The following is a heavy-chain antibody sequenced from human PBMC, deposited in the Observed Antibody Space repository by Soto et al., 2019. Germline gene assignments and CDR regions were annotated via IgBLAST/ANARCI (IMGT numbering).Heavy chain of an antibody. CDR3: ASLNRDGYNYPDY. CDR1: GGSISSSSYY. CDR2: IYYSGST. D-gene: IGHD5-12*01. J-gene: IGHJ4*02. Sequence: SETLSLTCTVSGGSISSSSYYWGWIRQPPGKGLGWIGSIYYSGSTYYNPSLKSRVTISVDTSKNQFSLKLSSVTAADTAVYYCASLNRDGYNYPDYWGQGTLVTVSS. V-gene: IGHV4-39*01.